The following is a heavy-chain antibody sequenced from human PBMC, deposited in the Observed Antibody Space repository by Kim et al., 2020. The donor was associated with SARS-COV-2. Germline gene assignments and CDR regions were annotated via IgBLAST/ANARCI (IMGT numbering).Heavy chain of an antibody. V-gene: IGHV3-48*01. D-gene: IGHD6-19*01. CDR3: ARGGRRGWRLFDY. J-gene: IGHJ4*02. Sequence: EVLGKGHFTISRDNAKNSLYLQRNSLGAEDTAGYYCARGGRRGWRLFDYWGQGTLVTVSS.